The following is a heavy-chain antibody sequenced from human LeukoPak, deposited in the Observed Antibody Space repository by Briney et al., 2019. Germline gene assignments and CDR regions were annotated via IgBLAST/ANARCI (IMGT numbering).Heavy chain of an antibody. CDR2: ISAYNGNT. CDR3: ARAEKFDYGGSTHFDY. CDR1: GYTFTSYG. V-gene: IGHV1-18*01. J-gene: IGHJ4*02. D-gene: IGHD4-23*01. Sequence: ASVKVSCKASGYTFTSYGISWVRQAPGQGLEWMGWISAYNGNTNYAQKLQGRVTMTTDTSTSTAYMELRSLRSDDTAVYYCARAEKFDYGGSTHFDYWGQGTLVTVSS.